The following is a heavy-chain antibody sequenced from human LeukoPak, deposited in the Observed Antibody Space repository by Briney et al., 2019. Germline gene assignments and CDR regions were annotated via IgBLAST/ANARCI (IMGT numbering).Heavy chain of an antibody. D-gene: IGHD3-10*01. Sequence: PGGSLRLSCAASGFTFSSYSMNWVRQAPGKGLEWVSSISSSSSYIYYADSVKGRFTISRDNAKNSLYLQMNSLRAEDTAVYYCARDGITMVRGVITAYWGQGTLVTVSS. CDR2: ISSSSSYI. CDR1: GFTFSSYS. V-gene: IGHV3-21*01. CDR3: ARDGITMVRGVITAY. J-gene: IGHJ4*02.